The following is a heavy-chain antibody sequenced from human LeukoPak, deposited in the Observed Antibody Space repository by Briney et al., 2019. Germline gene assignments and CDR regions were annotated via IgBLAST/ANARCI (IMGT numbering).Heavy chain of an antibody. CDR3: ARGEGFGELFLDY. CDR1: GGTFSSYA. J-gene: IGHJ4*02. Sequence: ASVKVSCKASGGTFSSYAISWVRQAPGQGLEWMGGIIPLFGTANYAQKFQGRVTITADESTSTAYMELSSLRSEDTAVYYCARGEGFGELFLDYWGQGTLVTVSS. D-gene: IGHD3-10*01. V-gene: IGHV1-69*13. CDR2: IIPLFGTA.